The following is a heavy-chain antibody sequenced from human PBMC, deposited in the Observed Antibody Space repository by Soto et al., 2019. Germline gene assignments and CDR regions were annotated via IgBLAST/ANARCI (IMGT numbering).Heavy chain of an antibody. J-gene: IGHJ5*02. CDR1: GYTFTSYG. D-gene: IGHD6-6*01. CDR2: ISAYNGNP. CDR3: ARCPTAIVARPDDWFDP. V-gene: IGHV1-18*04. Sequence: QVQLVQSGAEVKKPGASVKVSCKASGYTFTSYGISWVRQAPGQGLEWMGWISAYNGNPNYAQKLQGRVTMTTDTSTSTAYMELRSLRSDDTAVYYCARCPTAIVARPDDWFDPWGQGTLVIVSS.